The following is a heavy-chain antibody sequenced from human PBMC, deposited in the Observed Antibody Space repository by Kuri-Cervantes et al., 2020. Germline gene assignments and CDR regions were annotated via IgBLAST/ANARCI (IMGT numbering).Heavy chain of an antibody. CDR1: GFTFSSYG. J-gene: IGHJ4*02. D-gene: IGHD5-12*01. CDR2: ISYDGSNK. Sequence: GGSLRLSCAASGFTFSSYGMHWVRQAPGKGLEWVAVISYDGSNKYYADSAKGRFTISRDNSKNTLYLQMNSLRAEDTAVYYCAKEVATIFGSFDYWGQGTLVTVSS. CDR3: AKEVATIFGSFDY. V-gene: IGHV3-30*18.